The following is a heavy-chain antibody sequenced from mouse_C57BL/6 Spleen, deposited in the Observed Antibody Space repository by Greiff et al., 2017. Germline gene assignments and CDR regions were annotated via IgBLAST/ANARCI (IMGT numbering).Heavy chain of an antibody. D-gene: IGHD2-4*01. CDR3: VRDRRGLDYDGDWYFDV. V-gene: IGHV10-3*01. CDR2: IRSKSSNYAT. CDR1: GFTFNTYA. J-gene: IGHJ1*03. Sequence: EVKLVESGGGLVQPKGSLKLSCAASGFTFNTYAMHWVRQAPGKGLEWVARIRSKSSNYATYYADSVKDRFTISRDDSQSMLYLQMNNLKTEDTAMYYCVRDRRGLDYDGDWYFDVWGTGTTVTVSS.